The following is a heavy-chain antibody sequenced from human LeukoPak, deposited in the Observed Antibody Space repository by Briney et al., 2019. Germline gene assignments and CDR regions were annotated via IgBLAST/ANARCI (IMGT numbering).Heavy chain of an antibody. Sequence: ASVKVSCKVSGYTLTELSMHWVRQAPGKGLEWMGGFDPEDGETIYAQKFQGRVTMTEDTSTDTAYMELSSLRSEDTAVYYCATAAAYSGSYYFDYWGQGTLVTVSS. CDR1: GYTLTELS. CDR2: FDPEDGET. J-gene: IGHJ4*02. V-gene: IGHV1-24*01. CDR3: ATAAAYSGSYYFDY. D-gene: IGHD1-26*01.